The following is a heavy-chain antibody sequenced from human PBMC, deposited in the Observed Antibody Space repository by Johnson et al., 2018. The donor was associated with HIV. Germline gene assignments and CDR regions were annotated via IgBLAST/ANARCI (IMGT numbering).Heavy chain of an antibody. Sequence: VQLVEFGGGVVQPGRSLRLSCAASGFTFSSYAMHWVRQAPGKGLEWVAVISYDGSNKYYADSVKGRFTISRDNSKNTLYLQMNSLRAEDTAVYYCARDGGINYFGVVTPEAFDIWGQGTMVTVSS. D-gene: IGHD3-3*01. V-gene: IGHV3-30-3*01. CDR2: ISYDGSNK. CDR3: ARDGGINYFGVVTPEAFDI. J-gene: IGHJ3*02. CDR1: GFTFSSYA.